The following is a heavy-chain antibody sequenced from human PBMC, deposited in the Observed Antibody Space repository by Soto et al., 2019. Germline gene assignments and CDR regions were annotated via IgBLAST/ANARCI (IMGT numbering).Heavy chain of an antibody. CDR3: TTMGGITIFGVVISPIAYYYYGMDV. Sequence: EVQLVESGGGLVKPGGSLRLSCAASGFTFSNAWMNWVRQAPGKGLAWVGRIKSKTDGGTTDYAAPVKGRFTISRDDSKNTLYLQMNSLKTEDTAVYYCTTMGGITIFGVVISPIAYYYYGMDVWGQGTTVTVSS. CDR1: GFTFSNAW. CDR2: IKSKTDGGTT. V-gene: IGHV3-15*07. D-gene: IGHD3-3*01. J-gene: IGHJ6*02.